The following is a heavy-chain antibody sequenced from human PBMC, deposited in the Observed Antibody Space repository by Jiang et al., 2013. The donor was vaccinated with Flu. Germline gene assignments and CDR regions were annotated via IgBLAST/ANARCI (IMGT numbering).Heavy chain of an antibody. Sequence: GSGLVKPSETLSLTCTVSGGSISSSSYYWGWIRQPPGKGLEWIGSIYYSGSTYYNPSLKSRVTRSVDTSKNQFSLKLSSVTAADTAVYFCARGGRPTVVAAYADYWGQGTLVTVSS. CDR1: GGSISSSSYY. CDR3: ARGGRPTVVAAYADY. J-gene: IGHJ4*02. V-gene: IGHV4-39*07. D-gene: IGHD2-15*01. CDR2: IYYSGST.